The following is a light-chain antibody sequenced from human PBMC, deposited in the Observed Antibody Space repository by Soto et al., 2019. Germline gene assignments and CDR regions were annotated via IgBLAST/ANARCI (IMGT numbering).Light chain of an antibody. V-gene: IGKV1-39*01. Sequence: DLQMTQSPSSLSASVGDRVTITCRASQSICSYLNWYQQKPGKAPKLLIYAASSLQSGVPSSFSGSGSGTDFTLTISSLQPEDFATYYCQQSYSTPYTFGQGTKLEIK. CDR2: AAS. CDR1: QSICSY. CDR3: QQSYSTPYT. J-gene: IGKJ2*01.